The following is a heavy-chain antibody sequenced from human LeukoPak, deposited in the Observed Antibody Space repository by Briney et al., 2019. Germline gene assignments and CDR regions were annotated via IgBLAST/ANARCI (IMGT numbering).Heavy chain of an antibody. V-gene: IGHV1-69*13. D-gene: IGHD4-17*01. CDR1: GGTVSSYA. CDR3: ARARTPMTTVTPFDP. CDR2: IIPIFGTA. J-gene: IGHJ5*02. Sequence: SVKVSCKASGGTVSSYAISWVRQAPGQGLEWMGGIIPIFGTANYAQKFQGRVTITADESTSTASMDLSSLSSEDTAVYYCARARTPMTTVTPFDPWGQGTMVTVSS.